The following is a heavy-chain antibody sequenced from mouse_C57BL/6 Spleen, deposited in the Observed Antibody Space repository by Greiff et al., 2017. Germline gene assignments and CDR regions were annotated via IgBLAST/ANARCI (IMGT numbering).Heavy chain of an antibody. D-gene: IGHD2-1*01. V-gene: IGHV1-82*01. CDR2: IYPGDVGT. CDR1: GYAFSSSW. Sequence: QVQLQQSGPELVKPGASVKISCKASGYAFSSSWMNWVKQRPGKGLEWIGRIYPGDVGTNYNGKFKGKATLTADKSSSTAYMQLSSLTSEDAAVYFCAMIYYGNWGYWGQGTTLTVSS. J-gene: IGHJ2*01. CDR3: AMIYYGNWGY.